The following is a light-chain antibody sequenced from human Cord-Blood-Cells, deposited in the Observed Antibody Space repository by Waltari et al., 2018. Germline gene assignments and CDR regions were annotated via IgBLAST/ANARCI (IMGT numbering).Light chain of an antibody. CDR1: QSVSSN. CDR2: GAS. CDR3: QKYNSAPLT. V-gene: IGKV3-15*01. Sequence: EIVMTQSPATLSVSPGERGTLSCRASQSVSSNLAWYQQKPGQAPRLLIYGASTRATGIPSRFSGSGSGTDFTLTISSLQPEDVATYYCQKYNSAPLTFGGGTKVEIK. J-gene: IGKJ4*01.